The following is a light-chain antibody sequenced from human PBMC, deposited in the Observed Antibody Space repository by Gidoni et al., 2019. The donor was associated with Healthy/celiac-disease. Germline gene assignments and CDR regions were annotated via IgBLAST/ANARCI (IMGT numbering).Light chain of an antibody. J-gene: IGKJ4*01. CDR1: QRVSSY. CDR2: DSS. Sequence: EIVLTQSPATLSLSPGERATLYCRASQRVSSYLAWYQQKPGQAPRLLIYDSSNRATGIPARFSGSVSWTDFTLTISSLEPEDFAVYYCQQRSNWPTFGGGPKVEIK. V-gene: IGKV3-11*01. CDR3: QQRSNWPT.